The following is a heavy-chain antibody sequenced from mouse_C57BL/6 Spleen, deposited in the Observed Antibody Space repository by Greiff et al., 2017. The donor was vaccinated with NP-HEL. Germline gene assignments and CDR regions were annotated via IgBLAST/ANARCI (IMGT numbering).Heavy chain of an antibody. D-gene: IGHD2-5*01. CDR1: GYTFTSYW. CDR3: ARGGYYSNRDY. CDR2: IYPGSGST. V-gene: IGHV1-55*01. Sequence: QVQLQQPGAELVKPGASVKMSCKASGYTFTSYWITWVKQRPGQGLEWIGDIYPGSGSTNYNEKFKSKATLTVDNSSSTAYMPLSSLTSEDTAVYYCARGGYYSNRDYWGQGTTLTVSS. J-gene: IGHJ2*01.